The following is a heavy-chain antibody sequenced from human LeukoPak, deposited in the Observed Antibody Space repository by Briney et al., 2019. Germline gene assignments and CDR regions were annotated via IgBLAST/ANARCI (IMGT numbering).Heavy chain of an antibody. CDR1: GYSFTSYW. Sequence: GESLKISCTASGYSFTSYWIVWVRRMPGKGLGWRGIIYSGDSDTRYSPSFQGQVTISADKSISTAYLQWSSLKASDTAMYYCARHQSGSYNDAFDIWGQGTMVTVSS. D-gene: IGHD1-26*01. CDR3: ARHQSGSYNDAFDI. V-gene: IGHV5-51*01. CDR2: IYSGDSDT. J-gene: IGHJ3*02.